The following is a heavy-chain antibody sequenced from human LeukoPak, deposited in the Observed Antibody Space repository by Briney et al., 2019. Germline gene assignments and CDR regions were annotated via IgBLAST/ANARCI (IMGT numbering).Heavy chain of an antibody. CDR2: IYYSGST. Sequence: SETLSLTCTVSGGSISSYYWSWIRLPPGKGLEWIGDIYYSGSTNYNPSLKSRVTISVDTSKNQFSLKLSSVTAADTAVYYCARGPDTSTWYYYHMDVWGKGTTVTVSS. J-gene: IGHJ6*03. CDR3: ARGPDTSTWYYYHMDV. CDR1: GGSISSYY. D-gene: IGHD6-13*01. V-gene: IGHV4-59*01.